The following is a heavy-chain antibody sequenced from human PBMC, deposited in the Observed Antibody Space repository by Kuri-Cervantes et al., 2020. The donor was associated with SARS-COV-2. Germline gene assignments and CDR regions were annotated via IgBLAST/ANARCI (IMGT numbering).Heavy chain of an antibody. CDR3: ARYRSSGYTSGWDWFGP. Sequence: SVKVSCKASGGTFSSYAISWVRQAPGQGLEWMGGIIPIFGTANYAQKFQGRVTITADESTSTAYMELSSLRSEDTAVYFCARYRSSGYTSGWDWFGPWGQGTLVTVSS. CDR1: GGTFSSYA. V-gene: IGHV1-69*13. J-gene: IGHJ5*02. D-gene: IGHD6-19*01. CDR2: IIPIFGTA.